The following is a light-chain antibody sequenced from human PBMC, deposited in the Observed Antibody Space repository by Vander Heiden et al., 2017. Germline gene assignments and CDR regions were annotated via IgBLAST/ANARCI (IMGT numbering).Light chain of an antibody. CDR1: KLGDKY. Sequence: SFELTQPPSVSVSPGQTASITCSGDKLGDKYACWYQLKPGQSPVLVIYQDTKRPAGIPERFSGSNAGNTATLTISGTQAMDEADYYGQAGDSSTPYVFGTGTKVTVL. V-gene: IGLV3-1*01. J-gene: IGLJ1*01. CDR3: QAGDSSTPYV. CDR2: QDT.